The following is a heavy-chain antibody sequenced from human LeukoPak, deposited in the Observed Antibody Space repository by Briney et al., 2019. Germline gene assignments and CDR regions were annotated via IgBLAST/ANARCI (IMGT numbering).Heavy chain of an antibody. V-gene: IGHV4-4*07. CDR1: GGSISNYY. D-gene: IGHD1-26*01. J-gene: IGHJ4*02. Sequence: PSETLSLTCPVSGGSISNYYWSWIRQPAGMGLEWIGRIYASGSTNYNPSLKSRVTMSVDTSNNQFSLNLSSVTAADTAVYYCARTSAQGAQFDYWGQGTLVTVSS. CDR2: IYASGST. CDR3: ARTSAQGAQFDY.